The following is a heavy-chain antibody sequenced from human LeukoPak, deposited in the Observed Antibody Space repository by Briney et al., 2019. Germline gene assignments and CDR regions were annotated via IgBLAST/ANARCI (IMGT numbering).Heavy chain of an antibody. CDR1: GYTLTELS. D-gene: IGHD3-22*01. CDR2: FDPEDSDT. V-gene: IGHV1-24*01. Sequence: SVSLSRAVSGYTLTELSMHWVRHAPGKGLEWVGGFDPEDSDTIYAQKFQGRVTMTEDTSTDTAYMELSSLRSEDTAVYYCATALYYDSSGIDYWGQGTLVTVSS. J-gene: IGHJ4*02. CDR3: ATALYYDSSGIDY.